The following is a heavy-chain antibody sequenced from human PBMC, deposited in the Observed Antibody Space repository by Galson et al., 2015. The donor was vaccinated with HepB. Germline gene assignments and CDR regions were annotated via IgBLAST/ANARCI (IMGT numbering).Heavy chain of an antibody. V-gene: IGHV3-73*01. D-gene: IGHD6-19*01. CDR3: TRLPADDFSSGWYGEGDY. CDR1: GFTFSGSA. J-gene: IGHJ4*02. Sequence: SLRLSCAASGFTFSGSAMHWVRQASGKGLEWVGRIRSKANSYATAYAASVKGRFTISRDDSKNTAYLQMNSLKTEDTAVYYCTRLPADDFSSGWYGEGDYWGQGTLVTVSS. CDR2: IRSKANSYAT.